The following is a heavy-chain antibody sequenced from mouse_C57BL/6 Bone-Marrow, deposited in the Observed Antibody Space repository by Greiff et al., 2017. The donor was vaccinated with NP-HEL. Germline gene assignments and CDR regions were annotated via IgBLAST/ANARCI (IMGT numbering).Heavy chain of an antibody. J-gene: IGHJ1*03. CDR3: AREAYWYFDV. V-gene: IGHV1-64*01. CDR2: IHPNSGST. CDR1: GYTFTSYW. Sequence: QVQLHQPGAELVKPGASVKLSCKASGYTFTSYWMHWVKQRPGQGLEWIGMIHPNSGSTNYNEKFKSKATLTVDKSSSTAYMQLSSLTSEDSAVYYCAREAYWYFDVWGTGTTVTVSS.